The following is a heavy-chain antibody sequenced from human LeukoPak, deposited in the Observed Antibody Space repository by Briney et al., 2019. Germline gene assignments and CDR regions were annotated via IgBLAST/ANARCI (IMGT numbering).Heavy chain of an antibody. CDR2: MSGVGGST. CDR1: GFTFDEYA. Sequence: PGGSLRLSCAASGFTFDEYAMLWVRQAPGKGLEWVFLMSGVGGSTYSADSGKGRFTIYRDNSKNSLYLIMNSLRTEDTALYYCAKDIVGYGRVWGSYRYRDYWGQGTLVTVSS. D-gene: IGHD3-16*02. CDR3: AKDIVGYGRVWGSYRYRDY. J-gene: IGHJ4*02. V-gene: IGHV3-43*02.